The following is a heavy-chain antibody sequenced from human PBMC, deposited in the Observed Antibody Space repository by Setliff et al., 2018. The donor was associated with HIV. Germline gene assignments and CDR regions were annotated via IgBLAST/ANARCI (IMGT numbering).Heavy chain of an antibody. J-gene: IGHJ4*02. CDR3: ARVLDYYDSSPYYFDY. Sequence: PSETLSLTCTVSGAPLSSYYLNWIRQPPGKGLEWIGYIFYSGTTNYNPSLKSRVTMSVDASKNQFSLILSSVTAADTAVYYCARVLDYYDSSPYYFDYWGQGTLVTVSS. CDR1: GAPLSSYY. V-gene: IGHV4-59*01. CDR2: IFYSGTT. D-gene: IGHD3-22*01.